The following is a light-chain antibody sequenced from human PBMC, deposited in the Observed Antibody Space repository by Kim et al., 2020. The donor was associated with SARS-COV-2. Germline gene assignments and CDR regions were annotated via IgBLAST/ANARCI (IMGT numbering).Light chain of an antibody. CDR3: SSYTSSCTLI. V-gene: IGLV2-14*01. Sequence: HSLTTPCTETRSGFGGYKFVSWYQQHPGKAPKLMIYEASNRPSVVSDRFSGSKSGNTASLTISGLQAGDGAEYYCSSYTSSCTLIFGGGTQLTVL. CDR2: EAS. CDR1: RSGFGGYKF. J-gene: IGLJ2*01.